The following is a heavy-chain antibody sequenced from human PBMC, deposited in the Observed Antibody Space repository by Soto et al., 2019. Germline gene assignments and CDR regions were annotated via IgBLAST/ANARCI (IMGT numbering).Heavy chain of an antibody. D-gene: IGHD6-13*01. CDR1: GGSISSYY. J-gene: IGHJ4*02. CDR3: GRSFGVAAAGPFDY. Sequence: PPETLSLTCTVSGGSISSYYWSWIRQPPGKGLEWIGYIYYSGSTNYNPSLKSRVTISVDTSKNQFSLKLSSVTAADTAVYYCGRSFGVAAAGPFDYWGQGTLVTVSS. CDR2: IYYSGST. V-gene: IGHV4-59*01.